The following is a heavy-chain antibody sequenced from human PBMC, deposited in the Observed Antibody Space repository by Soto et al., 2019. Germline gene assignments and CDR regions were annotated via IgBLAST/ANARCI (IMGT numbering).Heavy chain of an antibody. CDR3: TSQTDGVQWLVVQTDYNFDY. CDR1: GFTFGGSA. V-gene: IGHV3-73*02. Sequence: EGQLVESGGGLVQPGGSLKLSCAASGFTFGGSAMHWVRQASGKGLEWVGHIRSKTNSYATAYAESVNGRFTISRDDSMNTAYLQMNSLKPEDTAVYFCTSQTDGVQWLVVQTDYNFDYLGQGTLVTVSS. J-gene: IGHJ4*02. D-gene: IGHD6-19*01. CDR2: IRSKTNSYAT.